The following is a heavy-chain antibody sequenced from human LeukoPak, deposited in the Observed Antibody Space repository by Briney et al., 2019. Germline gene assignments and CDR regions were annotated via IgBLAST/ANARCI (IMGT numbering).Heavy chain of an antibody. V-gene: IGHV4-59*01. CDR3: ASTQYYDFWSGYSY. Sequence: SETLSLTCTVSGGSISSYYWSWIRQPPGKGLEWIGYIYYSGSTNYNPSLKSRVTISADTSKNQFSLKLSSVTAADTAVYYCASTQYYDFWSGYSYWGQGTLVTVSS. CDR1: GGSISSYY. D-gene: IGHD3-3*01. J-gene: IGHJ4*02. CDR2: IYYSGST.